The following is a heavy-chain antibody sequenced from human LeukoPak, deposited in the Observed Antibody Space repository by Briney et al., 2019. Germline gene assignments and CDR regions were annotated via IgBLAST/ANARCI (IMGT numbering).Heavy chain of an antibody. CDR1: GGSISSSSYY. D-gene: IGHD1-26*01. J-gene: IGHJ4*02. V-gene: IGHV4-39*01. Sequence: SETLSLTCTVSGGSISSSSYYWGWIRQPPGKGLEWIGSIYCSGSTYYNPSLKSRATISVDTSKNQFSLKLSSVTAADTAVYYCARLSRGGSYGFDYWGQGTLVTVSS. CDR2: IYCSGST. CDR3: ARLSRGGSYGFDY.